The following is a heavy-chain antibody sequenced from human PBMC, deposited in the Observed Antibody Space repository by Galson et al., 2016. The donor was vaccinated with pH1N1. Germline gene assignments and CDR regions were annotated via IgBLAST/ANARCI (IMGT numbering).Heavy chain of an antibody. V-gene: IGHV2-5*02. D-gene: IGHD1-26*01. CDR1: GLSLSTSGVG. CDR3: AHNRERSGGSYYRPFDY. J-gene: IGHJ4*02. Sequence: PALVKPTQTLTLTCTFSGLSLSTSGVGVGWIRQPPGKALEWLALLYWDDDKRYSPSLKSRLTITKDTSKTQVVLIMTNMNPVDTATYYCAHNRERSGGSYYRPFDYWGQGTLVTVSS. CDR2: LYWDDDK.